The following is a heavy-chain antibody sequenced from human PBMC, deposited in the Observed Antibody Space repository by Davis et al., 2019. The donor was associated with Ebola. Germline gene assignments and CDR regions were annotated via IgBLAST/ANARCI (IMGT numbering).Heavy chain of an antibody. V-gene: IGHV3-48*02. CDR3: VRQWFGETD. CDR1: GFTFSTYN. CDR2: IGSDT. Sequence: GGSLRLSCAASGFTFSTYNMDWVRQAPGKGLEWVANIGSDTHYADSVKGRFTISRDNAKNSLYLQMNSLRDEDTAVYYCVRQWFGETDWGQGTLVTVPS. J-gene: IGHJ4*02. D-gene: IGHD3-10*01.